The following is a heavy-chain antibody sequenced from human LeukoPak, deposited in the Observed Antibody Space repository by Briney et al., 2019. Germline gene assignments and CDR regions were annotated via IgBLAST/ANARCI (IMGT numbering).Heavy chain of an antibody. CDR1: GFTFSSYA. CDR2: ISGSGGST. D-gene: IGHD2-15*01. J-gene: IGHJ1*01. V-gene: IGHV3-23*01. CDR3: AKDRDIGYCSGGSCYFGYFQH. Sequence: PGGSLRLSCAASGFTFSSYAMSWVRQAPGKGLEWVSAISGSGGSTYYADSVKGRFTISRDNSKNTLYLQMNSLRAEDTAVYYCAKDRDIGYCSGGSCYFGYFQHWGQGTLVTVSS.